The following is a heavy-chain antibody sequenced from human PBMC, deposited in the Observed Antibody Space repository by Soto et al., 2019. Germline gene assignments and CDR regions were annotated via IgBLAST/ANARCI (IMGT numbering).Heavy chain of an antibody. CDR1: GYTFTSYD. D-gene: IGHD2-2*01. CDR3: ARVAGYCSSPSCYWFDP. Sequence: ASVKVSCKASGYTFTSYDINWVRQATGQGLEWMGWMNPNNGNAGYAQKFRGRVSMTRNTSISTAYMELSSLRSEDTAVYFCARVAGYCSSPSCYWFDPWGQGTMVTVYS. J-gene: IGHJ5*02. CDR2: MNPNNGNA. V-gene: IGHV1-8*01.